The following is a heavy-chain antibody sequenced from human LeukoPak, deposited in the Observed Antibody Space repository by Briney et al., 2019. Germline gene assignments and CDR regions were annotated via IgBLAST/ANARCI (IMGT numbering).Heavy chain of an antibody. CDR1: GFAFSTTS. CDR3: VKANTRPYNWFDP. J-gene: IGHJ5*02. D-gene: IGHD2-2*01. V-gene: IGHV3-23*01. Sequence: GGSLRLSCAASGFAFSTTSMSWVRQAPGKGLEWVSVISGSGDITYFADSVKGRFTISRDNSRNTLYLQMDSLRAEDTAMYYCVKANTRPYNWFDPWGQGTLVTVSS. CDR2: ISGSGDIT.